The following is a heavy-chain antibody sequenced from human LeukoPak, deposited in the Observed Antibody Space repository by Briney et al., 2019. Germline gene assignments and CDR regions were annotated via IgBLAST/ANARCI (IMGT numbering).Heavy chain of an antibody. CDR3: VKDPRDTYGTNWFVS. D-gene: IGHD2-21*01. CDR1: GFTFSDYG. V-gene: IGHV3-33*06. J-gene: IGHJ5*01. CDR2: TWYDGSNK. Sequence: GRSLRLSCAASGFTFSDYGMHWVRQAPGKGLEWVTSTWYDGSNKWYADSVRGRFTISRDNSKKTLYLQMSGLRVEDTAMYYCVKDPRDTYGTNWFVSWGQGTLLIVSS.